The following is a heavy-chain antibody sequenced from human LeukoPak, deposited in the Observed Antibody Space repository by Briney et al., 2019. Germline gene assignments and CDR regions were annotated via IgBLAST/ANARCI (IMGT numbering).Heavy chain of an antibody. CDR3: ARGQTTVVTSHAFDI. CDR2: ISGSGGST. V-gene: IGHV3-23*01. D-gene: IGHD4-23*01. J-gene: IGHJ3*02. CDR1: GFTFSSYA. Sequence: GGSLRLSCAASGFTFSSYAMSWVRQAPGKGLEWVSAISGSGGSTYYADSVKGRFTISRDNAKNSLYLQMNSLRAEDTAVYYCARGQTTVVTSHAFDIWGQGTMVTVSS.